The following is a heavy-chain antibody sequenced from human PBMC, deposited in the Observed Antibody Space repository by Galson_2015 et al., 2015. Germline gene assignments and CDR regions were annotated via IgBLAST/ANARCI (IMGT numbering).Heavy chain of an antibody. Sequence: SLRLSCAASGFPFSSYSMNWVRQAPGKGLQWVSNISGRSTFIFYSDSVKGRFTISRDNAKNSLSLQMNSLRGDDTAVYYCTRHLGIGSRPPEFWGQGALVAVSS. CDR1: GFPFSSYS. CDR3: TRHLGIGSRPPEF. CDR2: ISGRSTFI. J-gene: IGHJ4*02. D-gene: IGHD7-27*01. V-gene: IGHV3-21*01.